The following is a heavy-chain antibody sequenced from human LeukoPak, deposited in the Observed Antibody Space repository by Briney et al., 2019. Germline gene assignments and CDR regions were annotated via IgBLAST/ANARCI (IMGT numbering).Heavy chain of an antibody. Sequence: GGSLRLSCAASGFTFSSYAMSWVRQAPGKGLEWVSAIGGSGGITYYADSVKGRFTTSRDNSKNTLYLQMNSLRAEDTAVYYCAKDMSFGDYNDDYWGQGTLVTVSS. J-gene: IGHJ4*02. CDR1: GFTFSSYA. CDR3: AKDMSFGDYNDDY. D-gene: IGHD4-17*01. CDR2: IGGSGGIT. V-gene: IGHV3-23*01.